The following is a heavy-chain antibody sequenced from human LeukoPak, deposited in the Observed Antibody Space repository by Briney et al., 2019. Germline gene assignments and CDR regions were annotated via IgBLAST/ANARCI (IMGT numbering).Heavy chain of an antibody. V-gene: IGHV4-34*01. CDR3: ARQSGSSVY. CDR1: GGSFSGYY. CDR2: IYYTGST. J-gene: IGHJ4*02. Sequence: SETLSLTCAVYGGSFSGYYWSWIRQPPGKGLEWIGCIYYTGSTYYNPSLKSQITISVDTSKNQFSLRLKSVTAADTAVYYCARQSGSSVYWGPGTLLTVSS. D-gene: IGHD1-26*01.